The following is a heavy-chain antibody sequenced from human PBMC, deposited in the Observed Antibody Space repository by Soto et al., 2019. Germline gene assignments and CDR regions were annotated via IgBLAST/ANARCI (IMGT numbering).Heavy chain of an antibody. Sequence: ASVKVSCKASGYTFTGYYMHWVRQAPGQGLEWMGWINPNSGGTNYAQKFQGRVTMTRDTSISTAYMELSRLRSDDTAVYYCARAPYYDSSGFSVPGAYWGQGTLVTVSS. D-gene: IGHD3-22*01. CDR3: ARAPYYDSSGFSVPGAY. V-gene: IGHV1-2*02. CDR2: INPNSGGT. J-gene: IGHJ4*02. CDR1: GYTFTGYY.